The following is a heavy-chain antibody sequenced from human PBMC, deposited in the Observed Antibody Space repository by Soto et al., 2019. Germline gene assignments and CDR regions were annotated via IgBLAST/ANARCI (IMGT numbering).Heavy chain of an antibody. Sequence: PVGSLRLSCAASGFTFSSYAMSWVRQAPGKGLEWVSAISGSGGSTYYADSVKGRFTISRDNSKNTLYLQMNSLRAEDTAVYYCASSRRTYYYDSSGYYIDYWGQGTLVTVSS. CDR1: GFTFSSYA. CDR3: ASSRRTYYYDSSGYYIDY. V-gene: IGHV3-23*01. J-gene: IGHJ4*02. CDR2: ISGSGGST. D-gene: IGHD3-22*01.